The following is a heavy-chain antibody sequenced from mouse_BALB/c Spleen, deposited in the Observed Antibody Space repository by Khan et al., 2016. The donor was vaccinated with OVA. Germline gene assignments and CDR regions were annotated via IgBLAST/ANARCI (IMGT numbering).Heavy chain of an antibody. V-gene: IGHV2-6*02. CDR3: ARWFDGYSSLYAMDY. CDR1: GFSLTSYG. D-gene: IGHD2-3*01. Sequence: LQESGPGLVAPSQSLSITCTVSGFSLTSYGVHWVRQPPGKGLEWLVVIWSDGSTNYNSVLKSRLSISKDNSKSQVFLKMNSLQTDDTAIYYCARWFDGYSSLYAMDYWGQGTSVTVSS. CDR2: IWSDGST. J-gene: IGHJ4*01.